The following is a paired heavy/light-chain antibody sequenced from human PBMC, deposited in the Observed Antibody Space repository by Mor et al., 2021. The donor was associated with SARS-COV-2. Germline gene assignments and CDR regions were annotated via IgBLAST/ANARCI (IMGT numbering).Light chain of an antibody. CDR3: QQYNNWPAG. J-gene: IGKJ1*01. V-gene: IGKV3-15*01. CDR2: GAS. CDR1: QSVSSN. Sequence: EIVMTQSPATLSVSPGERATLSCRARQSVSSNLAWYQQKPGQAPRLLIYGASTRATGIPARFSGSGSGTEFTLTISSLQSEDFAVYYCQQYNNWPAGFGQGTKVEIK.
Heavy chain of an antibody. CDR2: INAGNANT. CDR3: ATTGGLRVLRFGDLSRDDAFDI. J-gene: IGHJ3*02. V-gene: IGHV1-3*01. D-gene: IGHD3-10*01. Sequence: QVQLVQSGAEVKKPGASVKVSCKASGYTFTSYAMHWVRQAPGQRLEWMGWINAGNANTKYSQKFQGRVTITRDTSASTAYMELSSLRSEDTAVYYCATTGGLRVLRFGDLSRDDAFDIWGQGTLVTVSS. CDR1: GYTFTSYA.